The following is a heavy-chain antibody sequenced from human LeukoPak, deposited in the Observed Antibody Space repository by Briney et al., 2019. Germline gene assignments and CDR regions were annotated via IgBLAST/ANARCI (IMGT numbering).Heavy chain of an antibody. CDR3: AKPPYYYGSGSYYTPFYYYYYMDV. CDR2: IRYDGSNK. CDR1: GFTFSSYG. D-gene: IGHD3-10*01. Sequence: GGSLRLSCAASGFTFSSYGMHWVRQAPGKGLEWVAFIRYDGSNKYYADSVKGRFTISRDNSKNTLYLQMNSLRAEDTAVYYCAKPPYYYGSGSYYTPFYYYYYMDVWGKGTTVTVSS. J-gene: IGHJ6*03. V-gene: IGHV3-30*02.